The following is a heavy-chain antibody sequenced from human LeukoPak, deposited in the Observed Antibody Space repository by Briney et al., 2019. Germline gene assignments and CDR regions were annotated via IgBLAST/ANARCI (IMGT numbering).Heavy chain of an antibody. CDR3: ARSNCSSTSCYPFDY. J-gene: IGHJ4*02. D-gene: IGHD2-2*01. Sequence: GASVKVSCKASGGTFSSYAINWVRQAPGQGLEWMGGIIPIFGTANYAQKFQGRVTITAGESTSTAYMELSSLRSEDTAVYYCARSNCSSTSCYPFDYWGQGTLVTVSS. CDR1: GGTFSSYA. CDR2: IIPIFGTA. V-gene: IGHV1-69*13.